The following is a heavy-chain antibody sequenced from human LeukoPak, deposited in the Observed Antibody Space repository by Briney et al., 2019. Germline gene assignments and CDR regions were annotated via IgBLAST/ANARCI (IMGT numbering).Heavy chain of an antibody. CDR1: GFTFDDYA. J-gene: IGHJ4*02. CDR2: ISWDGGST. D-gene: IGHD6-13*01. CDR3: AKDDSSSRGGYFDY. V-gene: IGHV3-43D*03. Sequence: GGSLRLSCAASGFTFDDYAMHWVRQAPGKGLEWVSLISWDGGSTYYADSVKGRFTIFRDNSKNSLYLQMNSLRAEDTALYYCAKDDSSSRGGYFDYWGQGTLVTVSS.